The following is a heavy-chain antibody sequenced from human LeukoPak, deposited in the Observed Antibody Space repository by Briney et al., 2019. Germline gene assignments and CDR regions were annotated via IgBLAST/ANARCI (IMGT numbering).Heavy chain of an antibody. D-gene: IGHD4-17*01. CDR3: ARLEMSTGDPETFDI. J-gene: IGHJ3*02. V-gene: IGHV4-39*01. CDR1: GGSIRTTSYY. CDR2: MYYSGST. Sequence: KPSETLSLTCTVSGGSIRTTSYYWGWIRQPPGKGLEWIGNMYYSGSTYYNPSLESRVTISVDTSKNQFSLNLSSVTAADTAVYYCARLEMSTGDPETFDIWGQGTMVTVSS.